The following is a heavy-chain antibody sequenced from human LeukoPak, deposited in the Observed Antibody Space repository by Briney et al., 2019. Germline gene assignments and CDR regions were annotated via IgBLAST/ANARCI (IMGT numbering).Heavy chain of an antibody. J-gene: IGHJ4*02. CDR1: GFTFSSYD. CDR3: ARARYGSGGYFFDF. D-gene: IGHD3-10*01. V-gene: IGHV3-30*03. Sequence: GRSLRLSCAASGFTFSSYDMHWVRQAPGKWLESVAVISYDGSNKYCGDSVKGRITISRDNSKNTLYVQMSSLRPEDTAVYYCARARYGSGGYFFDFWGQGTLVTVSS. CDR2: ISYDGSNK.